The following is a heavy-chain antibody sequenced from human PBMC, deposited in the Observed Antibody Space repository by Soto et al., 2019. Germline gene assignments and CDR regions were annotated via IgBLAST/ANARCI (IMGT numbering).Heavy chain of an antibody. Sequence: GGSLRLSCVASAFSSHHHAIHWVRQGPGKGLEWVSGIHWNNGATGYADSVKGRFTIFKDNVKNSVYLQMNSLRTDDTAFYYCTEDILPGGADVWGQGTTVTV. CDR2: IHWNNGAT. CDR1: AFSSHHHA. CDR3: TEDILPGGADV. V-gene: IGHV3-9*02. J-gene: IGHJ6*02. D-gene: IGHD3-16*01.